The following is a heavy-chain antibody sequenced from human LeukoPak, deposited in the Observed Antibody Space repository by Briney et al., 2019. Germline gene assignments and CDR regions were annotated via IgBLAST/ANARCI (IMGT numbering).Heavy chain of an antibody. CDR2: ISGSGGST. CDR1: GFTFSSYA. V-gene: IGHV3-23*01. CDR3: ARDKFTTVVVGANYYYYYGMDV. D-gene: IGHD1-26*01. J-gene: IGHJ6*02. Sequence: PGGSLRLSCAASGFTFSSYAMSWVRQAPGKGLEWVSAISGSGGSTYYADSVKGRFTISRDNSKNTLYLQMNSLRAEDTAVYYCARDKFTTVVVGANYYYYYGMDVWGQGTTVTVSS.